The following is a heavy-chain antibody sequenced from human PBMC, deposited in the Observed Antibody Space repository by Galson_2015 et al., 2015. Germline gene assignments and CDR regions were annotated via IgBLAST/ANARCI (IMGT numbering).Heavy chain of an antibody. V-gene: IGHV4-4*02. D-gene: IGHD4-17*01. J-gene: IGHJ4*02. Sequence: SETLSLTCAVSGGSISSSNWWSWVRQPPGKGLEWIGEIYHSGSTNYNPSLKSRVTISVDKSKNQFSLKLSSVTAADTAVYYCAGDGMTTVTTGAGYWGQGTLVTVSS. CDR1: GGSISSSNW. CDR2: IYHSGST. CDR3: AGDGMTTVTTGAGY.